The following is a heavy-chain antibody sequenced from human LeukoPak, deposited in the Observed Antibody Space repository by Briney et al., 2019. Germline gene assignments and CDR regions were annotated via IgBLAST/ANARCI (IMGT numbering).Heavy chain of an antibody. CDR3: ASSRMVRGVIILWAFDI. D-gene: IGHD3-10*01. V-gene: IGHV1-24*01. CDR1: GYTLTELS. Sequence: ASVKVSCKVSGYTLTELSMHWVRQAPGKGLEWMGGFDPEDGETIYAQKFQGRVTVTEDTSTDTAYMELSSLRSEDTAVYYCASSRMVRGVIILWAFDIWGQGTMVTVSS. CDR2: FDPEDGET. J-gene: IGHJ3*02.